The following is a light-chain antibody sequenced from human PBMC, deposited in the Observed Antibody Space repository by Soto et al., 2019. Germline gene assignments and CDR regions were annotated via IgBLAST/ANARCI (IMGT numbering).Light chain of an antibody. CDR3: QQRSNGPLT. Sequence: EIVLTQSPATLSLSPGERATLSCRASQSVSSYLAWYQQKPGQAPRLLLYDASNRATGIPARFSGSGSGTDFTLTISSLEPEEFAVYYCQQRSNGPLTFGGGTKVEIK. J-gene: IGKJ4*01. V-gene: IGKV3-11*01. CDR2: DAS. CDR1: QSVSSY.